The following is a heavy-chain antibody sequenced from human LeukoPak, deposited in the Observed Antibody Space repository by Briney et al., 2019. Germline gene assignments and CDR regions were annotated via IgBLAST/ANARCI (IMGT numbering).Heavy chain of an antibody. D-gene: IGHD1-7*01. CDR1: GGTFSSYA. CDR2: IIPIFGTA. J-gene: IGHJ4*02. CDR3: ARLAEDGTPEVY. V-gene: IGHV1-69*13. Sequence: ASVKVSCKASGGTFSSYAISWVRQAPGQGLEWMGGIIPIFGTANYAQKFQGRVTITADESTSTAYMELSSLRSEDTAVYYCARLAEDGTPEVYWGQGTLVTVSS.